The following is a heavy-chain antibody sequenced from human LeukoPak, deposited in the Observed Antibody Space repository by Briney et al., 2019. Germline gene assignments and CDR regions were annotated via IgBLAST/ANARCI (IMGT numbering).Heavy chain of an antibody. CDR2: IYYSGST. J-gene: IGHJ4*02. D-gene: IGHD2-21*01. CDR1: GAPISPYY. V-gene: IGHV4-59*12. CDR3: ARGTKTGNTGHDWDY. Sequence: SETLSLTRTVSGAPISPYYWSWIRQPPGRGLEYIGYIYYSGSTNYNPSLKSRVTISIDTSANQFSLKLSSVTAADTAVYYCARGTKTGNTGHDWDYWGQGSVVTVSS.